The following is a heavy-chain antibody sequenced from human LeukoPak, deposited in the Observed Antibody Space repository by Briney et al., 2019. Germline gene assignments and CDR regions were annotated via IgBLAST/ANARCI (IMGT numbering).Heavy chain of an antibody. CDR2: IGAYNGNT. CDR1: GYTFSNYG. Sequence: ASVKVSCKASGYTFSNYGISWVRQASGQGLEWMGWIGAYNGNTNYVQKFQGRVTMTTDTSASTAYMELRSLRSDDTAVYYCAKDHQYDFDYWGQGTLVTVSS. J-gene: IGHJ4*02. V-gene: IGHV1-18*01. D-gene: IGHD2-2*01. CDR3: AKDHQYDFDY.